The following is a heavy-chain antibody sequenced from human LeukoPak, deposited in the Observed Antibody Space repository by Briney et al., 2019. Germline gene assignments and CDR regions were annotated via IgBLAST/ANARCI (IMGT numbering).Heavy chain of an antibody. CDR1: GYTITNYW. CDR3: ARREYSSSSFHFDS. Sequence: GESLKISCKTSGYTITNYWIGWVRQMPGKGLEWMGIIYPDDSDTRYSPSFQRQVTISADKSVNTAYLQWSSLKASDTAIYFCARREYSSSSFHFDSWGQGTRVILSS. J-gene: IGHJ4*02. CDR2: IYPDDSDT. V-gene: IGHV5-51*01. D-gene: IGHD6-6*01.